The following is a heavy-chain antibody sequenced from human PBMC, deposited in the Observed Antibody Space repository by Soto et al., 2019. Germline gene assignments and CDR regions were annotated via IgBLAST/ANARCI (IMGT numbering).Heavy chain of an antibody. Sequence: PSETLSLTCTVSGGSISSYYWSWIRQPPGKGLEWIGYIYYSGSTDYNPPLKSRVTMSIDTSKNQFSLKLSSVTAADTAVYYCARAVTLYYFDYWGQGTLVTVSS. V-gene: IGHV4-59*01. CDR2: IYYSGST. CDR3: ARAVTLYYFDY. CDR1: GGSISSYY. D-gene: IGHD4-4*01. J-gene: IGHJ4*01.